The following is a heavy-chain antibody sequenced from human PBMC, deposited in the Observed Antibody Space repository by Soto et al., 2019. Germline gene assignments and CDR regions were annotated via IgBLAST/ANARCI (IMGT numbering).Heavy chain of an antibody. V-gene: IGHV3-64*01. Sequence: EVQLVESGGGLVQPGGSLRLSCAASGFTFSSYAMHWVRQAPGKGLEYVSAISSNGGSTDYANSVKGRFTISRDNSENTLDLQMGSLRAEDMAVYYCARGGRGYEFDYWGQGTLVTVSS. CDR3: ARGGRGYEFDY. D-gene: IGHD5-12*01. J-gene: IGHJ4*02. CDR1: GFTFSSYA. CDR2: ISSNGGST.